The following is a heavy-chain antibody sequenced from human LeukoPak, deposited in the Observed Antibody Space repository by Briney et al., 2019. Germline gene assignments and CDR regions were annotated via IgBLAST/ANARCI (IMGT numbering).Heavy chain of an antibody. CDR3: AKDRGSSGWLY. V-gene: IGHV3-23*01. CDR1: GFTFSSYA. CDR2: ISSSGVGT. J-gene: IGHJ4*02. D-gene: IGHD6-19*01. Sequence: GGSLRLSCAASGFTFSSYAMSWVRQDPGKGLEWVSAISSSGVGTYYADSVKGRFTISRDNSKNTLYLQMNSVRAEDTAVYYCAKDRGSSGWLYWGQGTLVTVSS.